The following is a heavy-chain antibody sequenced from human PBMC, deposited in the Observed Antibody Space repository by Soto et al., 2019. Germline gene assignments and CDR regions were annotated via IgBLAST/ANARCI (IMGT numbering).Heavy chain of an antibody. Sequence: QVQLVESGGGVVQPGRSLRLSCAASGFTFSSYAMHWVRQAPGKGLEWVAVLSYDGSNKYYADSVKGRFTISRDNSKNTLYLQMYSLRAEDTAVYYCARDSSGWYAGWFDPWGQGTLVTVSS. CDR2: LSYDGSNK. CDR3: ARDSSGWYAGWFDP. D-gene: IGHD6-19*01. V-gene: IGHV3-30-3*01. J-gene: IGHJ5*02. CDR1: GFTFSSYA.